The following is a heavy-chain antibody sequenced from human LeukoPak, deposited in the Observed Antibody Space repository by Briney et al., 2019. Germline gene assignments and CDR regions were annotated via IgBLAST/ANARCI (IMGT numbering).Heavy chain of an antibody. Sequence: PSGTLSLTCAVYGGSFSGYYWSWIRQPPGKGLEWIGEINHSGSTNYNPSLKSRVTISVDTSKNQFSLKLSSVTAADTAVYYCARGTYDSTLGGFYFDYWGQGTLVTVSS. CDR2: INHSGST. CDR3: ARGTYDSTLGGFYFDY. V-gene: IGHV4-34*01. J-gene: IGHJ4*02. D-gene: IGHD3-22*01. CDR1: GGSFSGYY.